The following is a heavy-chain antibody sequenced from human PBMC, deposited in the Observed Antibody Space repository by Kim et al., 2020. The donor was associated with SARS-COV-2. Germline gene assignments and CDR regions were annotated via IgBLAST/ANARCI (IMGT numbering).Heavy chain of an antibody. Sequence: SETLSLTCTVSGGSVTSGTHYWTWIRQSPGKGLEWIGYIHYGGAINYNPSLKTRVTMSVDTSKNQFSLKLTSVTPADTAVYYCARLYPALDYWGQGALVT. J-gene: IGHJ4*02. CDR1: GGSVTSGTHY. CDR2: IHYGGAI. CDR3: ARLYPALDY. V-gene: IGHV4-61*01.